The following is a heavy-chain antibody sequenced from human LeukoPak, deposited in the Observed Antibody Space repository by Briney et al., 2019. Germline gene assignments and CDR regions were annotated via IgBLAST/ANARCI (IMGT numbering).Heavy chain of an antibody. J-gene: IGHJ4*02. CDR2: ITTTGNT. CDR1: GFTFSSYA. CDR3: ASRRYCTSATCPYYFDY. D-gene: IGHD2-2*01. Sequence: PGGSLRLFCAASGFTFSSYAMSWVRQAPGRGLEWVSGITTTGNTYYADSVKGRFTISRDNSKNTLYLQMNSLRAEDTAVYYCASRRYCTSATCPYYFDYWGQGTLVTVSS. V-gene: IGHV3-23*01.